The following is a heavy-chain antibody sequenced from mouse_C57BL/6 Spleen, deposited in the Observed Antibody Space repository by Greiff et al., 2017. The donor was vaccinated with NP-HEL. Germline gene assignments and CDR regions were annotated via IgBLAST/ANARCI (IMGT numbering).Heavy chain of an antibody. D-gene: IGHD2-4*01. J-gene: IGHJ3*01. CDR2: INPGSGGT. Sequence: QVQLQQSGAELVRPGTSVKVSCKASGYAFTNYLIEWVKQRPGQGLEWIGVINPGSGGTNYTEKFKGKATLTADKSSSTAYMQLSSLTSEDSAVYFCARDYDYDGFAYWGQGTLVTVSA. V-gene: IGHV1-54*01. CDR3: ARDYDYDGFAY. CDR1: GYAFTNYL.